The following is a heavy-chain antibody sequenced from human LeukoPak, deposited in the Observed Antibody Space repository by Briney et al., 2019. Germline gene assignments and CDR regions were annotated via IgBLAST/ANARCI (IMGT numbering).Heavy chain of an antibody. CDR3: ARAPLVVPAAIRGNWYFDL. Sequence: SQTLSLTCTVSGGSISSGDYYWSWIRQPPGKGLEWIGYIYYSGSTYYNPSLKSRVTISVDRSKNQFSLKLSSVTAADTAVYYCARAPLVVPAAIRGNWYFDLWGRGTLVTVSS. V-gene: IGHV4-30-4*01. CDR2: IYYSGST. D-gene: IGHD2-2*02. CDR1: GGSISSGDYY. J-gene: IGHJ2*01.